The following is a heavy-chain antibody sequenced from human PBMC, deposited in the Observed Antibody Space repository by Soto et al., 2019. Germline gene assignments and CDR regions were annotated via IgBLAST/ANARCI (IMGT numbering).Heavy chain of an antibody. J-gene: IGHJ6*02. CDR1: GYTFTSYG. CDR2: ISAYNGNT. V-gene: IGHV1-18*01. CDR3: ARDPPKYYDFWSGYSPYYCGMDV. Sequence: ASVKVSCKASGYTFTSYGISWVRQAPGQGLEWMGWISAYNGNTNYAQKLQGRVTMTTDTSTSTAYMELRSLRSDDTAVYYCARDPPKYYDFWSGYSPYYCGMDVWGQGTTVTVSS. D-gene: IGHD3-3*01.